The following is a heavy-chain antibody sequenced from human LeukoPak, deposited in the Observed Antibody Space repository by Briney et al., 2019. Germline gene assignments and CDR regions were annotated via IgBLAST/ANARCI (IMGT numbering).Heavy chain of an antibody. Sequence: PGRSLRLSCAASGFTFSSYAMHWVRQAPGKGLEWVAVISYDGSNKYYADSVKGRFTISRDNSKNTLYLQMNSLTAEDTAVYYCARAPLMVYYYYGMDVWGQGTTVTVSS. J-gene: IGHJ6*02. CDR1: GFTFSSYA. D-gene: IGHD2-8*01. V-gene: IGHV3-30*04. CDR3: ARAPLMVYYYYGMDV. CDR2: ISYDGSNK.